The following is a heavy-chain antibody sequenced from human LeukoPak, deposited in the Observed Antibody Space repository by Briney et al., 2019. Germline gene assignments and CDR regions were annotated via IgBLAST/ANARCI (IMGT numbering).Heavy chain of an antibody. V-gene: IGHV4-39*01. CDR3: ASAYYDILTGYYGGYFDY. Sequence: PSETLSLTCNVSGGSISSSSYYWGWIRQPPGKGLECIGSIFYSGSTYYNPSLKSRVTISVDTSKNQFSLKLSSVTAADTAVYYCASAYYDILTGYYGGYFDYWGQGTLVTVSS. J-gene: IGHJ4*02. CDR1: GGSISSSSYY. D-gene: IGHD3-9*01. CDR2: IFYSGST.